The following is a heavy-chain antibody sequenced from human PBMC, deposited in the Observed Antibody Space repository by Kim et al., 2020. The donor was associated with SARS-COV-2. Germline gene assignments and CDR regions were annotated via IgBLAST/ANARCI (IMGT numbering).Heavy chain of an antibody. CDR3: ARDRLVGSSGWQNWFDP. J-gene: IGHJ5*02. V-gene: IGHV1-3*01. CDR2: NNAGNGNT. Sequence: ASVKVSCKASGYTFTSYAMHWVRQAPGQRLEWMGWNNAGNGNTKYSQKFQGRVTITRDTSASTAYMELSSLRSEDTAVYYCARDRLVGSSGWQNWFDPWGQGTLVTVSS. CDR1: GYTFTSYA. D-gene: IGHD6-19*01.